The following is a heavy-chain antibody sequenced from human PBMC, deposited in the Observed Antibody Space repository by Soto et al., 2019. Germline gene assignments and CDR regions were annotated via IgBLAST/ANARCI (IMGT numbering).Heavy chain of an antibody. CDR3: ARGKRELLDY. Sequence: ETLSLTCTVSGGSISSYYWSWIRQPPGKGLEWIGYIYYSGSTNYNPSLKSRVTISVDTSKNQFSLKLSSVTAADTAVYYCARGKRELLDYWGQGTLVTVSS. D-gene: IGHD1-26*01. J-gene: IGHJ4*02. V-gene: IGHV4-59*01. CDR2: IYYSGST. CDR1: GGSISSYY.